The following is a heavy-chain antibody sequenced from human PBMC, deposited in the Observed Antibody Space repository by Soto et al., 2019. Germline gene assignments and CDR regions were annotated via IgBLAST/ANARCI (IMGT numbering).Heavy chain of an antibody. J-gene: IGHJ4*02. Sequence: PGGSLRLSCAASGFTFSSYGMHWVRQAPGKGLEWVAVIWYDGSNKYYADSVKGRFTISRDNSKNTLYLQMNSLRAEDTAVYYCARGGDSGYADFDYWGQGTLVTVSS. V-gene: IGHV3-33*01. D-gene: IGHD5-12*01. CDR3: ARGGDSGYADFDY. CDR2: IWYDGSNK. CDR1: GFTFSSYG.